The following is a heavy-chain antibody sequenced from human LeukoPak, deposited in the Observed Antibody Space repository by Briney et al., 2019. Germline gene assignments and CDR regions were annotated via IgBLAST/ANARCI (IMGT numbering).Heavy chain of an antibody. CDR2: ITGTGGST. V-gene: IGHV3-23*01. J-gene: IGHJ3*02. D-gene: IGHD3/OR15-3a*01. CDR3: AKVRDTRDWYKDAFDI. CDR1: GFTFTSYA. Sequence: PGGSLRLSCAASGFTFTSYAMSWVRQAPGKGLEWVSAITGTGGSTYYAASVKGRFTVSRDNSKNTLYLQMSRLRAEDTAMYYCAKVRDTRDWYKDAFDIWGQGTRVTVSS.